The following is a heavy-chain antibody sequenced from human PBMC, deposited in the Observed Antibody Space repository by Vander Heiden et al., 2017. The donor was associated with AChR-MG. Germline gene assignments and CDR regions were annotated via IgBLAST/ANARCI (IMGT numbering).Heavy chain of an antibody. Sequence: QVQLVQSGAEVKKPGSSVKVSCQASGGTFSSYAISWVRQAPGQGLEWMGRIIPILGIANYAQKFQGRVTITADKSTSTAYMELSSLRSEDTAVYYCARPVGRVNEYFQHWGQGTLVTLSS. CDR3: ARPVGRVNEYFQH. D-gene: IGHD1-26*01. CDR1: GGTFSSYA. CDR2: IIPILGIA. J-gene: IGHJ1*01. V-gene: IGHV1-69*04.